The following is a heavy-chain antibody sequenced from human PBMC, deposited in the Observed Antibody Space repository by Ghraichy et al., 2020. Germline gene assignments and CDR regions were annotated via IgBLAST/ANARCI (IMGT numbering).Heavy chain of an antibody. Sequence: GGSLRLSCAASGFTFSSYSMHWVRQAPGKGLEWVAVISYDGRNKYYEDSVKGRFTISRDNSENTLSLQMNSLRAEDTAVYYCARGDSSWDPVDHWGQGTRVTVS. J-gene: IGHJ4*02. D-gene: IGHD6-13*01. CDR2: ISYDGRNK. CDR3: ARGDSSWDPVDH. CDR1: GFTFSSYS. V-gene: IGHV3-30*04.